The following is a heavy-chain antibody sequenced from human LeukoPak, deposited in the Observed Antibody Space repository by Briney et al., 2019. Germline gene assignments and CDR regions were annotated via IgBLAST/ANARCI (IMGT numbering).Heavy chain of an antibody. CDR2: IYSGGRT. J-gene: IGHJ4*02. D-gene: IGHD3-3*01. V-gene: IGHV3-53*01. CDR3: ARGAYYDFWSGYSVTPPDY. CDR1: GFTVSSNY. Sequence: GGSLRLSCAASGFTVSSNYMSWVRQAPGKGLEWVSVIYSGGRTYYADSVKGRFTISRDNSKNTLYLQMNSLRAEDTAVYYCARGAYYDFWSGYSVTPPDYWGQGTLVTVSS.